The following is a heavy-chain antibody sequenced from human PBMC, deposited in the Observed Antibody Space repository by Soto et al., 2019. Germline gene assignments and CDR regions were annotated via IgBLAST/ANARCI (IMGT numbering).Heavy chain of an antibody. CDR2: VYYTGST. Sequence: KPSETLSLTCTVFGGSINNFYWSWIRQPPGKGLEWIGYVYYTGSTTYNPSLESRVTMSVDTSKNQFSLKLSSVNAADTAVYYCAKYRRTRTEGFSLDYWGQGILVTVSS. V-gene: IGHV4-59*01. D-gene: IGHD3-3*01. CDR1: GGSINNFY. J-gene: IGHJ4*02. CDR3: AKYRRTRTEGFSLDY.